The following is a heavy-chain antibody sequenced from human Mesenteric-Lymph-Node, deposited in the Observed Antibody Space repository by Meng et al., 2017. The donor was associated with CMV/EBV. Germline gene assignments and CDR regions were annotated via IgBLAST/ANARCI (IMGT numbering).Heavy chain of an antibody. CDR2: INDSGAT. Sequence: SLTCTVYGGSFRDYYFNWIRQPPGKGLEWVGEINDSGATNDNPSLNRRVTISVDKSKNQFSLNLTSVTPADTAVYYCAASTLRAPFEFWGQGSLVTVSS. CDR3: AASTLRAPFEF. CDR1: GGSFRDYY. V-gene: IGHV4-34*01. D-gene: IGHD5/OR15-5a*01. J-gene: IGHJ4*02.